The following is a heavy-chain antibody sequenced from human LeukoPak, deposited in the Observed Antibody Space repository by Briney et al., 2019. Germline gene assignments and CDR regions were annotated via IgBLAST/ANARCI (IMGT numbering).Heavy chain of an antibody. Sequence: SETLSLTCTVSGGSISSYYWSWIRQPPGKGLEWIGYIYYSGSTNYNPYLKSRVTISVDTSKNQFSLKLSSVTAADTAVYYCARGSRYCSGGSCYYNYWGQGTLVTVSS. V-gene: IGHV4-59*12. CDR1: GGSISSYY. D-gene: IGHD2-15*01. J-gene: IGHJ4*02. CDR3: ARGSRYCSGGSCYYNY. CDR2: IYYSGST.